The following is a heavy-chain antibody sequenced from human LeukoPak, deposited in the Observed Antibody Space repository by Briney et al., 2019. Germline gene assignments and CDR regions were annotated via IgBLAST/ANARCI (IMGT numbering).Heavy chain of an antibody. D-gene: IGHD6-19*01. CDR2: INPNSGGT. J-gene: IGHJ6*02. V-gene: IGHV1-2*02. CDR3: AREWVAGYYYYGMDV. CDR1: GYTFTGYY. Sequence: ASVKVSCKVSGYTFTGYYMHWVRQAPGQGLEWMGWINPNSGGTNYAQKFQGRVTMTRDTSISTAYMELSRLRSDDTAVYYCAREWVAGYYYYGMDVWGQGTTVTVSS.